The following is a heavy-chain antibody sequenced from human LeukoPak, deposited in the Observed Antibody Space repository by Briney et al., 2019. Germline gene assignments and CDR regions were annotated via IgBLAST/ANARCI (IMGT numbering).Heavy chain of an antibody. V-gene: IGHV1-69*06. CDR2: IIPIFGTA. J-gene: IGHJ5*02. CDR1: GGTFSSYA. Sequence: ASVKVSCKASGGTFSSYAISSVRQAPGQGLEWMGGIIPIFGTANYAQKFQGRVTITADKSTSTAYMELSSLRSEDTAVYYCARAPRYCSSTSCSLTLDPWGQGTLVTVSS. CDR3: ARAPRYCSSTSCSLTLDP. D-gene: IGHD2-2*01.